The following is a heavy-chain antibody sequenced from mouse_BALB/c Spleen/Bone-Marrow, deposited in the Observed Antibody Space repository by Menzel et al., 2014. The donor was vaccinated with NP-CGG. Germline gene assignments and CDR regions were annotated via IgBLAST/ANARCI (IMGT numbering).Heavy chain of an antibody. J-gene: IGHJ3*01. Sequence: EVQLVESGGGLVKPRGSLKLSCAASGFTFRDYYMYWVRQTPEKRLEWVATISDGGTYTYYSDSVKGRFTISRDKAKNNLYLQMTNLMSEDTAMYRCVRDGDYRYAWFSYWGQRTLVTVSA. V-gene: IGHV5-4*02. CDR2: ISDGGTYT. CDR1: GFTFRDYY. D-gene: IGHD2-14*01. CDR3: VRDGDYRYAWFSY.